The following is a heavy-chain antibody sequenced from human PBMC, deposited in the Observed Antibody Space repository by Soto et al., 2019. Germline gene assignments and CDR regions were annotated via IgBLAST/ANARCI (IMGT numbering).Heavy chain of an antibody. CDR1: GGTFGSYA. D-gene: IGHD2-8*02. J-gene: IGHJ6*02. CDR2: IIPILNSP. CDR3: AREAPYCTSAACPKFYDMDV. Sequence: QVQLVQSGAEVKKPGSSVKVSCKASGGTFGSYAITWVRRAPGQGLEWLWGIIPILNSPAYAQKFKARVVITADEITNTAYMELNSLRFDDTAVYYCAREAPYCTSAACPKFYDMDVWGQGTTVTVAS. V-gene: IGHV1-69*01.